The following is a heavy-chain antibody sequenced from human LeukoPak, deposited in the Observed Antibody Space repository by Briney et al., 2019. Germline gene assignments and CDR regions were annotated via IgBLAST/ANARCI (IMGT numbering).Heavy chain of an antibody. D-gene: IGHD4-23*01. V-gene: IGHV3-23*01. J-gene: IGHJ4*02. Sequence: GGSLRLSCAASGFTFSSYAMSWVRQAPGKGLEWVSAISGSGGSTCYADSVKGRFTISRDNSKNTLYLQMNSLRAEDTAVYYCAKDLSPYGGNSVTDYWGQGTLVTVSS. CDR1: GFTFSSYA. CDR3: AKDLSPYGGNSVTDY. CDR2: ISGSGGST.